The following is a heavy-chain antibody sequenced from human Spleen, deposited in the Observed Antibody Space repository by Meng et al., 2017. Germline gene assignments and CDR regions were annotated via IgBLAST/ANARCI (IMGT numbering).Heavy chain of an antibody. CDR3: AREVWSCSGGSCYLSPFDP. CDR2: INHSGST. J-gene: IGHJ5*02. V-gene: IGHV4-34*01. CDR1: GGSFSGYY. D-gene: IGHD2-15*01. Sequence: SETLSLTCAVYGGSFSGYYWSWIRQPPGKGLEWIGEINHSGSTNYNPSLKSRVTISVDTSKNQFSLKLSSVTAADTAVYYCAREVWSCSGGSCYLSPFDPWGQGTLVTVSS.